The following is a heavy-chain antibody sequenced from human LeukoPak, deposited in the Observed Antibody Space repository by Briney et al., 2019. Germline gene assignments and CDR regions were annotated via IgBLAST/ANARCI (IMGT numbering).Heavy chain of an antibody. CDR3: AKDLVHADIVVVPAASPLDY. D-gene: IGHD2-2*01. V-gene: IGHV3-23*01. CDR2: ISGSGGST. J-gene: IGHJ4*02. CDR1: GFTFSSYA. Sequence: GGSLRLSCAASGFTFSSYAMSWVRQVPGKGLEWVSAISGSGGSTYYADSVKGRFTISRDNSKNTLYLQMNSLRAEDTAVYYCAKDLVHADIVVVPAASPLDYWGQGTLVTVSS.